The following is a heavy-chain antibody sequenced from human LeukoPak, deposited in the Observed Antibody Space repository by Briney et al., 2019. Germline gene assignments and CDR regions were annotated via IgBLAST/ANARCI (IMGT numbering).Heavy chain of an antibody. CDR1: GGSISSGDYY. Sequence: SQTLSLTCTVSGGSISSGDYYWSWIRQPPGKGLEWIGEINHSGSTNYNPSLKSRVTISVDTSKNQFSLKLSSVTAADTAVYYCARFSAFVVGSVPWGQGTLVTVSS. CDR3: ARFSAFVVGSVP. CDR2: INHSGST. D-gene: IGHD3-10*01. V-gene: IGHV4-30-4*01. J-gene: IGHJ5*02.